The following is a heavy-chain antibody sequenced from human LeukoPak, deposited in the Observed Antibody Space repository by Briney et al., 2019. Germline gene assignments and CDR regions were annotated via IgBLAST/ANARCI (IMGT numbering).Heavy chain of an antibody. CDR2: INPNSGGT. D-gene: IGHD3-10*01. J-gene: IGHJ4*02. CDR3: AKVGAMVL. Sequence: ASVKVSCKPSQYMFTGYYMHWVRQAPGQGLEWMGWINPNSGGTNYAQKFQGRVTMTRDKSITTAYMDLSSLTSDDTAVYYCAKVGAMVLWGQGTQVTVSS. CDR1: QYMFTGYY. V-gene: IGHV1-2*02.